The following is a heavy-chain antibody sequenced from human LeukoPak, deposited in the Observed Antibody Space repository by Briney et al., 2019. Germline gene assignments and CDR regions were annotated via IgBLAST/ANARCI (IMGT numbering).Heavy chain of an antibody. D-gene: IGHD1-26*01. CDR1: GFTFSSYG. J-gene: IGHJ6*03. CDR2: IRYDGSNK. V-gene: IGHV3-30*02. CDR3: AKDLQGSYYRYYYYYMDV. Sequence: SGGSLRLSCAASGFTFSSYGMHWVRQAPGKGLEWVAFIRYDGSNKYYADSVKGRFTISRDNSKNTLYLQMNSLRAEDTAVYYCAKDLQGSYYRYYYYYMDVWGKGTTVTVSS.